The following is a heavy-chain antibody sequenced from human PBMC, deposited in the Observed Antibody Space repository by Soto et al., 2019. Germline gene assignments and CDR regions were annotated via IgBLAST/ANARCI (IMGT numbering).Heavy chain of an antibody. V-gene: IGHV4-39*01. CDR2: IYYSGRT. D-gene: IGHD2-2*01. CDR3: ARAVYTDDIVVVPADKNYYYYGMDV. J-gene: IGHJ6*02. Sequence: SETLSLTCTVSGGSISSSRYYWGWIRQPPGKGLEWLGTIYYSGRTYYNPSLKSRVTISVDTSKNQFSLKLSSVTAADTAVYYCARAVYTDDIVVVPADKNYYYYGMDVWGQGTTVTVSS. CDR1: GGSISSSRYY.